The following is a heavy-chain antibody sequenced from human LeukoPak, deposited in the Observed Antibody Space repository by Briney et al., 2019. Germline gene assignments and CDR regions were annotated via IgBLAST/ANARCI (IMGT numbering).Heavy chain of an antibody. CDR3: ARQSITIFGVVILFDY. Sequence: GASVKVSCKASGYTFTSYYMHWVRQAPGQGLEWMGIINPSGGSTIYAQKFQGRVTMTRDTSTSTVYMELSSLRSEDTAVYYCARQSITIFGVVILFDYWGQGTLVTVSS. CDR1: GYTFTSYY. D-gene: IGHD3-3*01. J-gene: IGHJ4*02. V-gene: IGHV1-46*01. CDR2: INPSGGST.